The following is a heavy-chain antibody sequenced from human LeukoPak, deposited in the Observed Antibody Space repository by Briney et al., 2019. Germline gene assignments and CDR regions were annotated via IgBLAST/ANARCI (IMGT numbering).Heavy chain of an antibody. J-gene: IGHJ3*01. V-gene: IGHV3-23*01. D-gene: IGHD2/OR15-2a*01. CDR3: AKSLHDSTTFWSEFRGFDV. CDR1: GIPFWRHA. Sequence: GGSLRLSCTASGIPFWRHAMNWVRQAPGKGLEWVSGIYGAATATYYADSVKGRFTISRDNSKNTLWLQMNSLRAEDTAVYYCAKSLHDSTTFWSEFRGFDVWGQGTMVTVS. CDR2: IYGAATAT.